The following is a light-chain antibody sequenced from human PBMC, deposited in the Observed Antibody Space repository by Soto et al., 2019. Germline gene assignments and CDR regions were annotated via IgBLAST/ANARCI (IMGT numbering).Light chain of an antibody. Sequence: EIVLTQSPGTLSLYTGERATLSCRASQSVSSSNLAWYQQKPGQAPRLLIYGASNRATGIPDRFSGSGSGTDFTLTISRLEPEDFAVYYCQQYGSSGTFGQGTKVDIK. V-gene: IGKV3-20*01. CDR3: QQYGSSGT. J-gene: IGKJ1*01. CDR2: GAS. CDR1: QSVSSSN.